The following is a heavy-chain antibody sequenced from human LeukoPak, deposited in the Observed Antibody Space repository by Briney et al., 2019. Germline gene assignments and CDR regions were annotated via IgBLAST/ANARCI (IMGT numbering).Heavy chain of an antibody. CDR1: SGSINY. CDR2: IYTTGKT. V-gene: IGHV4-4*07. D-gene: IGHD3-16*01. Sequence: SETLSLTCTVSSGSINYWGWVRQPAGRGLEWIGRIYTTGKTDYNPSLKSRLTMSVDTSKRQFSLNLTSVTAADTAIYFCARHGYTASHYFLDFWGQGTLVTVSS. CDR3: ARHGYTASHYFLDF. J-gene: IGHJ4*02.